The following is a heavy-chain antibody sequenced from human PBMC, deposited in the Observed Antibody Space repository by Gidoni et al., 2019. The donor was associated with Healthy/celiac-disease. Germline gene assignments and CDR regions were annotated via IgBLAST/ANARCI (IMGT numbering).Heavy chain of an antibody. D-gene: IGHD5-18*01. Sequence: QVQLVESGDGVVQHGRSVRLYCAASGFPFSSYTMHWVRQAPGNGLEWVAVISYDGSNKFYADSVKGRFTISRDNSKTTLYLQMNSLRPEDTAVYYCARDSGTAMPYWGQGTLVTVSS. CDR2: ISYDGSNK. CDR3: ARDSGTAMPY. V-gene: IGHV3-30*04. J-gene: IGHJ4*02. CDR1: GFPFSSYT.